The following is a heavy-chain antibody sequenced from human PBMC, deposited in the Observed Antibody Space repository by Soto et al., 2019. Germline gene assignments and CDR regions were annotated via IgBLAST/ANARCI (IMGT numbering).Heavy chain of an antibody. CDR3: VKEQGDYYGSGTSAY. J-gene: IGHJ4*02. CDR1: GFTFSTYW. CDR2: ISSNGGST. Sequence: SLRLSCAASGFTFSTYWMSWVRQVPGKGLEYVSAISSNGGSTYYADSVKGRFTISRDNSKNTLYLQMSSLRAEDTAVYYCVKEQGDYYGSGTSAYWGQGTLATVSS. D-gene: IGHD3-10*01. V-gene: IGHV3-64D*08.